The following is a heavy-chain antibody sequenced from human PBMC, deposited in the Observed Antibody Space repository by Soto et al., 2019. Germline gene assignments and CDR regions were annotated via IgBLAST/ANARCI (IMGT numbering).Heavy chain of an antibody. CDR1: GGSISSYY. Sequence: SETLSLTGTVSGGSISSYYWSWIRRPPGKGLEWIGYIYYSGSTNYNPSLKSRVTISVDTSKNQFSLKLSSVTAADTAVYYCARVNWNYYYFDYWGQGTLVTVSS. J-gene: IGHJ4*02. V-gene: IGHV4-59*01. CDR2: IYYSGST. D-gene: IGHD1-7*01. CDR3: ARVNWNYYYFDY.